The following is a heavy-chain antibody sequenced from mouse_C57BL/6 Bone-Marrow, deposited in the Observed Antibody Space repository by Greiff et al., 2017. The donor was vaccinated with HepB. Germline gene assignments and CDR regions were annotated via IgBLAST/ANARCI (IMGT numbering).Heavy chain of an antibody. CDR1: GFTFSSYT. Sequence: EVMLVESGGGLVKPGGSLKLSCAASGFTFSSYTMSWVRQTPEKRLEWVATISGGGGNTYYPDSVKGRFTISRDNAKNTLYLQMSSLRSEDTALYYCARSNLLWMDYWGQGTSVTVSS. J-gene: IGHJ4*01. D-gene: IGHD2-10*01. CDR2: ISGGGGNT. CDR3: ARSNLLWMDY. V-gene: IGHV5-9*01.